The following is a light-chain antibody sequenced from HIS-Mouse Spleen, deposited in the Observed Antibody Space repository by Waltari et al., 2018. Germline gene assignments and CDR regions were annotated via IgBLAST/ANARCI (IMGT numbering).Light chain of an antibody. CDR2: AAS. CDR1: QSISSY. J-gene: IGKJ4*01. CDR3: QQSYSTLLT. V-gene: IGKV1-39*01. Sequence: DIQMTQSPSSLSASVGDRVTITCRASQSISSYLNWYQQKPGKALKLLIYAASSLQSGVPSRFSGSGSGTDFTLAISSLQPEDIATYYCQQSYSTLLTFGGGTKGEIK.